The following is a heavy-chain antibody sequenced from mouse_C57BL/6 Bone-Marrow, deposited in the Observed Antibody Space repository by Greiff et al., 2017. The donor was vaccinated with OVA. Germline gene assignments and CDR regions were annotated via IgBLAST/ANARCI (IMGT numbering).Heavy chain of an antibody. V-gene: IGHV2-2*01. CDR1: GFSLTSYG. Sequence: QVQLQQSGPGLVQPSQRLSITCTVSGFSLTSYGVHWVRQSPGKGLEWLGVIWSGGSTDYNAAFISRLSISKDNSKSQVFFKMNSLQADDTAIYYCASLYGNYWYFDVWGTGTTVTVSS. J-gene: IGHJ1*03. CDR2: IWSGGST. CDR3: ASLYGNYWYFDV. D-gene: IGHD2-1*01.